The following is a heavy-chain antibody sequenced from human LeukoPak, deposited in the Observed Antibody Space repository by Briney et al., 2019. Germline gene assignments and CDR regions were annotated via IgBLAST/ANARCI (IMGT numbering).Heavy chain of an antibody. D-gene: IGHD2-21*01. CDR2: IDNSGYAT. V-gene: IGHV3-23*05. Sequence: SGGSLRLSCEVPGFPFNSYAMNWVRQGPGKGLEWVSGIDNSGYATYHADSVKGRFTIFRDNAKDTLYMQMNGLRVEDTAVYYCARVSIRTQNFDYWGQGTRVTVSS. CDR1: GFPFNSYA. J-gene: IGHJ4*02. CDR3: ARVSIRTQNFDY.